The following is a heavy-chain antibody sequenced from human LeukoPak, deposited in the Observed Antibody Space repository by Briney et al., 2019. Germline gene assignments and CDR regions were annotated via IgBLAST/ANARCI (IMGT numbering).Heavy chain of an antibody. CDR1: GGSFSGYY. CDR3: ARGRSNYYGMDV. J-gene: IGHJ6*02. Sequence: SETLSLTRAVYGGSFSGYYWSWIRQPPGKGLEWIGEINHSGSTNYNPSLKSRVTISVDTSKNQFSLKLSSVTAADTAVYYCARGRSNYYGMDVWGQGTTVTVSS. V-gene: IGHV4-34*01. D-gene: IGHD1-26*01. CDR2: INHSGST.